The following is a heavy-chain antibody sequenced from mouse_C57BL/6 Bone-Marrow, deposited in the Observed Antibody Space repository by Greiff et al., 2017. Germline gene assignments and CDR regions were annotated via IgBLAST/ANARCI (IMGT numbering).Heavy chain of an antibody. J-gene: IGHJ1*03. CDR3: ASFWYFDV. V-gene: IGHV2-2*01. CDR2: IWSGGST. CDR1: GFSLTSYG. Sequence: QVQLMESGPGLVQPSQSLSITCTASGFSLTSYGVHWVRQSPGKGLEWLGVIWSGGSTDYNAAFISRLGISKDNSKIQVYFKMNSLQADDTAIYYCASFWYFDVWGTGTTVTVSS.